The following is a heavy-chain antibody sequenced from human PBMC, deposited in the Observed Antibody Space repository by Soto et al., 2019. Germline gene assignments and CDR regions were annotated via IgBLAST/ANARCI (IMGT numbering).Heavy chain of an antibody. V-gene: IGHV3-48*03. Sequence: EVQLVESGGGLVQPGGSLRLSCAASGFTFSSYEMNWVRQAPGKGLEWVSYISSSGSTIYYADSVKGRFTISRDNAKKSLYVQRKSLRAEETAVYYCARGQYSWGGGYFDYWGQETLVTVSS. CDR2: ISSSGSTI. D-gene: IGHD2-15*01. CDR1: GFTFSSYE. CDR3: ARGQYSWGGGYFDY. J-gene: IGHJ4*02.